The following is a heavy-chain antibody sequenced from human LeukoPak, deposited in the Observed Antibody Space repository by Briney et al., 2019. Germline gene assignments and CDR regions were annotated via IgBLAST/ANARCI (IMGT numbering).Heavy chain of an antibody. V-gene: IGHV4-34*01. Sequence: SETLSLTCAVYGGSFSGYYWSWIRQPPGKGLEWIGEINHSGSTNYNPSLKSRVTIPVDTSKNQFSLKLSSVTAADTAVYYCARALPYYDILTGYPNAFDIWGQGTMVTVSS. CDR2: INHSGST. J-gene: IGHJ3*02. CDR3: ARALPYYDILTGYPNAFDI. D-gene: IGHD3-9*01. CDR1: GGSFSGYY.